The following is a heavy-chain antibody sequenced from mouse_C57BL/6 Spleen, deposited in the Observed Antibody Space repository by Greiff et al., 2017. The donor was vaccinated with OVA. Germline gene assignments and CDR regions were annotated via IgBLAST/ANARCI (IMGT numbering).Heavy chain of an antibody. CDR1: GFTFSSYA. J-gene: IGHJ2*01. V-gene: IGHV5-4*01. CDR2: ISDGGSYT. CDR3: ARDGLGQSY. D-gene: IGHD4-1*01. Sequence: EVQGVESGGGLVKPGGSLKLSCAASGFTFSSYAMSWVRQTPEKRLEWVATISDGGSYTYYPDNVKGRFTISRDNAKNNLYLQMSHLKSEDTAMYYCARDGLGQSYWGQGTTLTVSS.